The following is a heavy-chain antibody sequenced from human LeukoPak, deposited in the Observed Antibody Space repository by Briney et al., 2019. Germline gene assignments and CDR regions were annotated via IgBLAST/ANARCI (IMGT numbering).Heavy chain of an antibody. D-gene: IGHD2-15*01. V-gene: IGHV1-18*01. CDR2: ISAYNGNT. Sequence: ASVKVSCKTSGYTFTSYGISWVRQAPGQGLEWMGWISAYNGNTNYAQKLQGRVTMTTATSTNTAYMELRSLRSDDTAVYYCAREGSPFYYYYMDVWGKGTTVTVSS. CDR1: GYTFTSYG. J-gene: IGHJ6*03. CDR3: AREGSPFYYYYMDV.